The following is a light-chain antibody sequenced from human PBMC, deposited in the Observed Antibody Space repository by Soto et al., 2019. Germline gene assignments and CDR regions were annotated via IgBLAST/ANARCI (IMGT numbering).Light chain of an antibody. Sequence: EIVLTQSPGTLSLSPGERATLSCRASQSVSSSFLAWYQQKPGQAPRLLIYGASNRATGIPDRFSGSGSGTDFTLTISSLDPEDFAVYYCQQYVTSPGAFGQGTKVAIE. CDR3: QQYVTSPGA. V-gene: IGKV3-20*01. CDR2: GAS. CDR1: QSVSSSF. J-gene: IGKJ1*01.